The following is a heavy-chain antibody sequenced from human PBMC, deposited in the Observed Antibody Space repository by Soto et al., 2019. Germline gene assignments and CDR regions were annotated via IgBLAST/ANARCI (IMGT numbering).Heavy chain of an antibody. J-gene: IGHJ6*03. CDR3: AKDLAFPGSYYYYMDV. D-gene: IGHD2-15*01. Sequence: PGGSLRLSCAASGFTFSSYAMSWVRQAPGKGLECVSLITGGGGTTYHADSVKGRFTISRDNSKNTLYLQMNGLRAEDTAVYYCAKDLAFPGSYYYYMDVWGRGTTVTV. V-gene: IGHV3-23*01. CDR1: GFTFSSYA. CDR2: ITGGGGTT.